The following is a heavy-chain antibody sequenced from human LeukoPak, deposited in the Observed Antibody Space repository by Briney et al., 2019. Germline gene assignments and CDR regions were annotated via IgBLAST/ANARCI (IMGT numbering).Heavy chain of an antibody. J-gene: IGHJ4*02. CDR2: INGGNGNT. V-gene: IGHV1-3*01. CDR3: AKERKYSSSWTFDY. CDR1: GYSFTSYG. D-gene: IGHD6-13*01. Sequence: ASVKVSCKASGYSFTSYGMHWVRQAPGQRLEWMGWINGGNGNTKYSQKFQGRVTITRDTSASTAYMELSSLRSEDTAVYYCAKERKYSSSWTFDYWGQGTLVTVSS.